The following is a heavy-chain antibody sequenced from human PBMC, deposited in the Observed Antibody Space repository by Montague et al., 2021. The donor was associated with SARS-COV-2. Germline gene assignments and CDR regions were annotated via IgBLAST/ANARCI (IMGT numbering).Heavy chain of an antibody. Sequence: SETLSLTCAIYGGSFSGYYWSWIRQPPGKGLEWIGEINHSGSTNXNPSLKSRVTLSVDTSKNQFSLKLSSVTAADTAVYYCARGHYDILTGYDEYYFDYWGQGTLVTVSS. J-gene: IGHJ4*02. D-gene: IGHD3-9*01. V-gene: IGHV4-34*01. CDR2: INHSGST. CDR3: ARGHYDILTGYDEYYFDY. CDR1: GGSFSGYY.